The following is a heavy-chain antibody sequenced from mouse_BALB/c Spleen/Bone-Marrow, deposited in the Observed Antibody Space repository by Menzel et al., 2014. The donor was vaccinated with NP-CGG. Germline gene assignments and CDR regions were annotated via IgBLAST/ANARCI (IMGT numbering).Heavy chain of an antibody. V-gene: IGHV1-15*01. CDR2: IDPETGST. D-gene: IGHD3-1*01. J-gene: IGHJ3*01. Sequence: QVQLQQPGAELVRPGASVTLSCKASGYTFTDYEMHWLKQTPVHGLEWIGAIDPETGSTAYNQKFKGRATLTTDKSSSTAYMELRSLTSEDSAVYYGTRLGSSGYGAYWGQGTLVTVSA. CDR3: TRLGSSGYGAY. CDR1: GYTFTDYE.